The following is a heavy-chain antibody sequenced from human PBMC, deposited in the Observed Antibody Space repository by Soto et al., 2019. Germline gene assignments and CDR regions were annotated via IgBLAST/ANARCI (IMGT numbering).Heavy chain of an antibody. J-gene: IGHJ6*02. Sequence: ASVKVSCKVSGYTLTELSMHWVRQAPGKGLEWMGGFDPEDGETIYAQKFQGRVTMTEDTSTDTAYMELSSLRSEDTAVYYCATNVAANCYYYYGMDVWGQGTTVTVSS. CDR3: ATNVAANCYYYYGMDV. D-gene: IGHD6-19*01. CDR2: FDPEDGET. V-gene: IGHV1-24*01. CDR1: GYTLTELS.